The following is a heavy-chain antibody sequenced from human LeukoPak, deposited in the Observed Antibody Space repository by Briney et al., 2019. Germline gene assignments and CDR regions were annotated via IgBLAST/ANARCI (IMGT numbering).Heavy chain of an antibody. V-gene: IGHV3-48*01. J-gene: IGHJ3*02. CDR2: ISSSSSTI. CDR1: GFTFSSYS. Sequence: PRGSLRLSCAASGFTFSSYSMNWVRQAPGKGLEWVSYISSSSSTIYYADSVKGRFTISRDNAKNSLYLQMNSLRAEDTAVYYCARDSGSPGGPDAFDIWGQGTMVTVSS. CDR3: ARDSGSPGGPDAFDI. D-gene: IGHD1-26*01.